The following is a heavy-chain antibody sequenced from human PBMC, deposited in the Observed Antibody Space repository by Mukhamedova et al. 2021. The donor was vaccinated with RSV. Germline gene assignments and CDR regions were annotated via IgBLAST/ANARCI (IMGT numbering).Heavy chain of an antibody. J-gene: IGHJ4*02. CDR3: ARDYVAAAGTIDY. D-gene: IGHD6-13*01. V-gene: IGHV3-11*06. Sequence: VKGRFTISRDNAKNSLYLQMNSLIAEDTAVYYCARDYVAAAGTIDYWGQGTLVTVSS.